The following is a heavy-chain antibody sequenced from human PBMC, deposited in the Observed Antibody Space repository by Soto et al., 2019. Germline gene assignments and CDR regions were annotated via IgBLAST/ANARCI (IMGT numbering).Heavy chain of an antibody. CDR3: AADEGDSHGFGNY. CDR2: IVVGSGNT. Sequence: SVKVSFKASGFTFTNSAVQWVRQARGQRLEWIGWIVVGSGNTNYAQKFQDRVTITRDMSTSTVFMELSSLRSEDTAVYYCAADEGDSHGFGNYWGQGTLVTVSS. V-gene: IGHV1-58*01. D-gene: IGHD5-18*01. CDR1: GFTFTNSA. J-gene: IGHJ4*02.